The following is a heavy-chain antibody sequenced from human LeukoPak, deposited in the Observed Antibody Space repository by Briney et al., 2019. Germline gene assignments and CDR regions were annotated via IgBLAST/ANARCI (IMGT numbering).Heavy chain of an antibody. CDR2: IYYSGST. CDR1: GGSIVSYY. V-gene: IGHV4-59*01. CDR3: AREDVAGGSGSNYYYYGMDV. J-gene: IGHJ6*02. D-gene: IGHD3-10*01. Sequence: SETLSLTCTVSGGSIVSYYWSWIRQPPGKGLEWIGYIYYSGSTNYNPSLKSRVTISVDTPKNQFSLKLSSVTAADTAVYYCAREDVAGGSGSNYYYYGMDVWGQGTTVTVSS.